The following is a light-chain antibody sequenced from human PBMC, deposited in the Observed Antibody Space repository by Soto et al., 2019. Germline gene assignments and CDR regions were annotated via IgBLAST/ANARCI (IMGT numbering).Light chain of an antibody. CDR2: AAS. CDR1: QVISNY. CDR3: QMYDSAPTWA. J-gene: IGKJ1*01. V-gene: IGKV1-27*01. Sequence: DIQMTQSPSSLSASVGDRVTITCRASQVISNYLAWYQQKPGKIPNLLIFAASTLQSGVPSRFSGSGSGTDFTLTISSLQPEDVATYCCQMYDSAPTWAFGQGTKVDIK.